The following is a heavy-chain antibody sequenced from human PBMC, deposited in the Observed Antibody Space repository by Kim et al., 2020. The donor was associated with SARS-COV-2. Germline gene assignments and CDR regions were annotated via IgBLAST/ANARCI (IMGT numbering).Heavy chain of an antibody. J-gene: IGHJ4*02. D-gene: IGHD2-21*02. CDR2: IYYSGST. CDR3: ASSREDCCLYDY. V-gene: IGHV4-59*01. CDR1: GGSISSYY. Sequence: SETLSLTCTVSGGSISSYYWSWIRQPPGKGLEWIGYIYYSGSTNYNPSLKSRVTISVDTSKNQFSLKLSSVTAADTAVYYCASSREDCCLYDYWGQGTLVTVSS.